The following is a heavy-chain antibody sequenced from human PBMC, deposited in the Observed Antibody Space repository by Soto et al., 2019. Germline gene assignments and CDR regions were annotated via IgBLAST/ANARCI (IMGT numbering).Heavy chain of an antibody. J-gene: IGHJ4*02. Sequence: QVQLVQSGAEVKKPGSSVKVSCKASGGTFSSYAISWVRQAPGQGLEWMGGIIPLFGTANYAQKFQGRVTITADKSTSTAYMELSSLRSEDTAVYYCARGIRWDTAMVYYFDYWGQGTLVTVSS. CDR2: IIPLFGTA. V-gene: IGHV1-69*06. CDR3: ARGIRWDTAMVYYFDY. D-gene: IGHD5-18*01. CDR1: GGTFSSYA.